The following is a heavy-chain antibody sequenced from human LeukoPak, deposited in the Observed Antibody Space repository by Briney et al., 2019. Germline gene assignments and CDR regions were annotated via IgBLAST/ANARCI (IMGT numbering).Heavy chain of an antibody. CDR2: IYATGST. D-gene: IGHD4-17*01. CDR1: GVSISSGSYY. J-gene: IGHJ5*02. V-gene: IGHV4-61*02. CDR3: ARGMTTVTTSNWFDP. Sequence: PSQTLSLTCTVSGVSISSGSYYWRWIRQPAGKGLEWIGRIYATGSTNYNPSLKSRVTISVDTSKNQFSLKLSSVTAADTAVYYCARGMTTVTTSNWFDPWGQGTLVTVSS.